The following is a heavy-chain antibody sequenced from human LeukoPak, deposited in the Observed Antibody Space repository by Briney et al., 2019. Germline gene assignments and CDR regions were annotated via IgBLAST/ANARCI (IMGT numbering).Heavy chain of an antibody. D-gene: IGHD3-22*01. CDR1: GGSISSSSYY. CDR3: AGHSSAYLLFDY. V-gene: IGHV4-39*07. CDR2: IYYSGST. Sequence: SETLSLTCTVSGGSISSSSYYWGWIRQPPGKGLEWIGSIYYSGSTYYNPSLKSRVTISVDTSKNQFSLKLSSVTAADTAVYYCAGHSSAYLLFDYWGQGTLVTVSS. J-gene: IGHJ4*02.